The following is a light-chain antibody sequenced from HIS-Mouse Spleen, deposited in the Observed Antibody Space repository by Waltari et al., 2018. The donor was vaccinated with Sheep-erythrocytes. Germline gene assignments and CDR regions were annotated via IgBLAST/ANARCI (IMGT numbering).Light chain of an antibody. V-gene: IGLV2-23*01. CDR3: CSYAGSYNHV. Sequence: HSALTQPASVSGSPGQSITISCTGTSSDVGSYNLVSWYQQHPGKAPKLMIYEGSKRPQVVSNRFSGSKSGNTASLTISGLQAEDEADYYCCSYAGSYNHVFATGTKVTVL. CDR2: EGS. J-gene: IGLJ1*01. CDR1: SSDVGSYNL.